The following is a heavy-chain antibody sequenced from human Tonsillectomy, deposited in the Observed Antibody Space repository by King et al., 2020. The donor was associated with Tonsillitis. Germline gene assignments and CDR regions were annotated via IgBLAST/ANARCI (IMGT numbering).Heavy chain of an antibody. CDR3: VKDQVGLPLLWWGAFES. V-gene: IGHV3-9*01. J-gene: IGHJ4*02. Sequence: VQLVESGGGLVQPGRSLTLSCAASEFLFDDYAMHWVRQAPGKGLEWVSGISWNSGSIGYADSVKGRFTISRDNAKNSVYLQMNSLRTEDTAFYYCVKDQVGLPLLWWGAFESWGQGTLVAVSS. CDR2: ISWNSGSI. CDR1: EFLFDDYA. D-gene: IGHD2-21*01.